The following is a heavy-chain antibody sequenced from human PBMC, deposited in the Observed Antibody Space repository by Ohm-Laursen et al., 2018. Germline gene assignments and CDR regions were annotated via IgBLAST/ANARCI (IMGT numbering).Heavy chain of an antibody. V-gene: IGHV3-15*01. D-gene: IGHD2/OR15-2a*01. J-gene: IGHJ5*02. CDR1: GFTVSDAW. CDR3: STDHFS. Sequence: LSLTCAASGFTVSDAWMSWVRQAPGKGLEYVGRIKSKAAGETREYAEPVKGRFTILRDDSKNTLSLQMNSLKTEDTGVYYCSTDHFSWGQGTLVTVSS. CDR2: IKSKAAGETR.